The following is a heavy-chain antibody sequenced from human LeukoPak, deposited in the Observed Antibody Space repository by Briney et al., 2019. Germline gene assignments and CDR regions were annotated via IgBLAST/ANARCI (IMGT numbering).Heavy chain of an antibody. D-gene: IGHD3-10*01. Sequence: LSLTCTVSGGSVSSGSYYWSWIRQAPGKGLEWVSYISSSGSTIYYADSVKGRFTISRDNAKNSLYLQMNSLRAEDTAVYYCAYSYGSGSSYYYGMDVWGQGTTVTVSS. J-gene: IGHJ6*02. CDR1: GGSVSSGSYY. CDR2: ISSSGSTI. V-gene: IGHV3-11*01. CDR3: AYSYGSGSSYYYGMDV.